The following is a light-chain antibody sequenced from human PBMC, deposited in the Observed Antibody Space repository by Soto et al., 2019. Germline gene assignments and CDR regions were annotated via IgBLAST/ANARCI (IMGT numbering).Light chain of an antibody. CDR2: SNK. Sequence: QSVLTQPPSASWTPGQRVTISCSGSSSKNGRKTVKWCQQLPGTAPKLLNYSNKQRPPRVPERITGSKSGTSASLAISGLQSEDEADYYCAAWDDSLNGYVFGTGTKITVL. J-gene: IGLJ1*01. V-gene: IGLV1-44*01. CDR3: AAWDDSLNGYV. CDR1: SSKNGRKT.